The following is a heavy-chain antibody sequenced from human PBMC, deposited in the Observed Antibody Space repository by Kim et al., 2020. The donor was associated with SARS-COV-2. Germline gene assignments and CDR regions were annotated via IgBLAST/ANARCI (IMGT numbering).Heavy chain of an antibody. CDR1: GGSFSGYY. J-gene: IGHJ6*02. Sequence: SETLSLTCAVYGGSFSGYYWSWIRQPPGKGLEWIGEINHSGSTNYNPSLKSRVTISVDTSKNQFSLKLSSVTAADTAVYYCARGGTSRYQPYYYGMDVWGQGTTVTVSS. D-gene: IGHD2-2*01. V-gene: IGHV4-34*01. CDR2: INHSGST. CDR3: ARGGTSRYQPYYYGMDV.